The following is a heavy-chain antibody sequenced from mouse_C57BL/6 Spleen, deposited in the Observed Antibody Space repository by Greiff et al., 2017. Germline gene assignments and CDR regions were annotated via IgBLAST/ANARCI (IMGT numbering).Heavy chain of an antibody. D-gene: IGHD2-5*01. CDR1: GYAFSSYW. Sequence: VQLQQSGAELVKPGASVKISCKASGYAFSSYWMNWVKQRPGKGLEWIGQIYPGNGDTTYNGKFKGKSTLTADKSSSTAYMQLSSLTSEDSAVYFCARGDYSNYVFDYWGQGTTLTVSS. CDR3: ARGDYSNYVFDY. CDR2: IYPGNGDT. J-gene: IGHJ2*01. V-gene: IGHV1-80*01.